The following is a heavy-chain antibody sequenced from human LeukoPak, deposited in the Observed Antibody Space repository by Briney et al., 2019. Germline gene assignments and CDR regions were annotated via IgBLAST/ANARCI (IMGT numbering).Heavy chain of an antibody. CDR3: AKDSLPLIEYSSSYNWFDP. V-gene: IGHV3-11*01. D-gene: IGHD6-6*01. CDR2: ISSSGSTI. J-gene: IGHJ5*02. Sequence: GGSLRLSCAASGFTFSDYYMSWIRQAPGKGLERVSYISSSGSTIYYADSVKGRFTISRDNAKNSLYLQMNSLRAEDTALYYCAKDSLPLIEYSSSYNWFDPWGQGTLVTVSS. CDR1: GFTFSDYY.